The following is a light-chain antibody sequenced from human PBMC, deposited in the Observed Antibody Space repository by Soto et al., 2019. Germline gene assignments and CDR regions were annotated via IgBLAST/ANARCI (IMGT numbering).Light chain of an antibody. Sequence: QSALTQPPSASGSPGQSVTISCTGTSSDVGGYNYVSWYQQYPGRAPKLMIYEVTKRPSGVPDRLSCSKSGNTASLTVSGRLAEDEDDYYCSSYAASNNFYFVFGGGTKVTVL. CDR3: SSYAASNNFYFV. CDR1: SSDVGGYNY. CDR2: EVT. J-gene: IGLJ3*02. V-gene: IGLV2-8*01.